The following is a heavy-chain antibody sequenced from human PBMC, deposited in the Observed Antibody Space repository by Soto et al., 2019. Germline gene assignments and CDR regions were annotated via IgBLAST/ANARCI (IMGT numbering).Heavy chain of an antibody. V-gene: IGHV4-31*03. D-gene: IGHD3-22*01. J-gene: IGHJ4*02. CDR1: GGSISSGGYY. CDR2: IYYSGST. CDR3: ARGSGYYYWDDY. Sequence: SETLSLTCTVSGGSISSGGYYWSWIRQHPGKGLEWIGYIYYSGSTYYNPSLKSRVTITRDTSASTAYMELSSLRSEDTAVYYCARGSGYYYWDDYWGQGTLVTVSS.